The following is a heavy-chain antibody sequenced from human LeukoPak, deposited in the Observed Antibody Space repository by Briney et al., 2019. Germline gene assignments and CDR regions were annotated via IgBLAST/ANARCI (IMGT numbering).Heavy chain of an antibody. CDR3: ARRHYYDSSGYHHPGGGLYYFDY. V-gene: IGHV4-59*08. CDR1: GGSISSYY. CDR2: IYYSGST. D-gene: IGHD3-22*01. Sequence: PSETLSLTCTVSGGSISSYYWSWIRQPPGKGLEWIGYIYYSGSTNYNPSLKSRVTISVDTSKNQFSLKLSSVTAADTAVYYCARRHYYDSSGYHHPGGGLYYFDYWGQGTLVTVSS. J-gene: IGHJ4*02.